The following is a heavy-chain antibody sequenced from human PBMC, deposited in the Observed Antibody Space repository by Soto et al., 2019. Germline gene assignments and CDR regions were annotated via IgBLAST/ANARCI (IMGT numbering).Heavy chain of an antibody. J-gene: IGHJ1*01. D-gene: IGHD3-16*02. CDR2: VYYSGAA. Sequence: QVQLQESGPGLVKPSETLSLTCTVSGGAITSGFWSWIRQPPGTGLEWIGYVYYSGAADYNPSLMPRVTISISPSKTQFSLRLASATAAAAGFYYCARDHGSYPNTWGQGILVTVSS. CDR1: GGAITSGF. CDR3: ARDHGSYPNT. V-gene: IGHV4-59*01.